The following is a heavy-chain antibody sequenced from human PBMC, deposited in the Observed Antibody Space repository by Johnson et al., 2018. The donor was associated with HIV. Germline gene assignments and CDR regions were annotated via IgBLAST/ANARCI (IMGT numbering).Heavy chain of an antibody. Sequence: QVQLVESGGGVVQPGRSLRLSCAVSGFTLTNYGIHWVRQAPDKGLEWVALISYDGSNTYYADSVRGRFTLSRDISKNTVYLQMNSLRAEDTAEYYCAKDQYRKLTTVAGIWGQGTMVTVSS. D-gene: IGHD4-17*01. CDR2: ISYDGSNT. V-gene: IGHV3-30*18. CDR1: GFTLTNYG. CDR3: AKDQYRKLTTVAGI. J-gene: IGHJ3*02.